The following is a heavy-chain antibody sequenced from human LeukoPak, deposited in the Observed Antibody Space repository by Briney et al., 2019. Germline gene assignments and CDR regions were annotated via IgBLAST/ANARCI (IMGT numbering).Heavy chain of an antibody. CDR3: ARDSADSSSFAFDI. V-gene: IGHV3-7*01. D-gene: IGHD6-13*01. Sequence: PGGSLRLSCAASGFTFSSYWMTWVRQAPGKGLEWVANIKQDGSVKDYVDSVKGRFTISRDNAKNSLYLQMNSLRVEDTAVYYCARDSADSSSFAFDIWGQGTLVTVSS. J-gene: IGHJ3*02. CDR2: IKQDGSVK. CDR1: GFTFSSYW.